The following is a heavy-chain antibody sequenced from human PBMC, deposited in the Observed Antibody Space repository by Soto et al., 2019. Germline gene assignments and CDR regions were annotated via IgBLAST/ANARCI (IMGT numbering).Heavy chain of an antibody. CDR1: GDTDTNYV. CDR2: IFPKFGTT. CDR3: EAEMTFGKLSVV. J-gene: IGHJ6*02. D-gene: IGHD3-16*02. Sequence: KVSCKASGDTDTNYVISWVRQAPGQGLEWMGGIFPKFGTTYSAQKLQDRLTITADESTSTVYMQLSSLRLDDTAVYYCEAEMTFGKLSVVWGQGTTVTVYS. V-gene: IGHV1-69*01.